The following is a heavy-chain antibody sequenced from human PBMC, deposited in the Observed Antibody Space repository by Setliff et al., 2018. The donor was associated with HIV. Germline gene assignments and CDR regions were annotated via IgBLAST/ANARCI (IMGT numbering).Heavy chain of an antibody. V-gene: IGHV4-39*07. CDR3: ARDSGTTGWCVDV. CDR2: IYNSGGT. J-gene: IGHJ6*02. D-gene: IGHD3-10*01. CDR1: DDSIDSSSYY. Sequence: SETLSLTCTVSDDSIDSSSYYWGWIRQPPGKGLEWIGSIYNSGGTYYNPSLHGRVTISVDTSKNQFSLKLSSVTAADTAVYYCARDSGTTGWCVDVWGQGTTVTVSS.